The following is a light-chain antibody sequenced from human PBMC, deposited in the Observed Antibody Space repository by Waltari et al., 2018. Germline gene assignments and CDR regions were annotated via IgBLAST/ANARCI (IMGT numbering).Light chain of an antibody. Sequence: SYVLTQPPPVSVAPGQTARITCGGNNIGRNSVHWYQQKPGQAPVLVVYDDSDRPSGIPERFSGSNSGNTATLTISRVEGGDEADYYCQVWDSSSDHYVFGTGTRVTVL. J-gene: IGLJ1*01. V-gene: IGLV3-21*02. CDR3: QVWDSSSDHYV. CDR1: NIGRNS. CDR2: DDS.